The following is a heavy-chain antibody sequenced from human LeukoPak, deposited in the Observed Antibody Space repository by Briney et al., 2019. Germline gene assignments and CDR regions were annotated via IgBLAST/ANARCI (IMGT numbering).Heavy chain of an antibody. CDR2: IYYSGST. D-gene: IGHD6-13*01. J-gene: IGHJ4*02. CDR3: ARGGQQLEFDY. Sequence: SETLSLTCTVSGSSISSYYWSWIRQPPGKGLEWIGYIYYSGSTNYNPSLKSRVTISVDTSKNQFSLKLSSVTAADTAVYYCARGGQQLEFDYWGQGTLVTVSS. CDR1: GSSISSYY. V-gene: IGHV4-59*01.